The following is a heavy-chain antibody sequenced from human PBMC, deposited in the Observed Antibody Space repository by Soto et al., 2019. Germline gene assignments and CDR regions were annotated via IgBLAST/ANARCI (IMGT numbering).Heavy chain of an antibody. D-gene: IGHD6-19*01. CDR1: GFTFSSYG. Sequence: VQLVESGGGVVQPGRSLRLSCAASGFTFSSYGMHWVRQAPGKGLEWVAVIWYDGSNKYYADSVKGRFTISRDNSKNTLYLQMNSLRAEDTAVYYCAREQWLAKYYFDYWGQGTLVTVSS. CDR3: AREQWLAKYYFDY. V-gene: IGHV3-33*01. CDR2: IWYDGSNK. J-gene: IGHJ4*02.